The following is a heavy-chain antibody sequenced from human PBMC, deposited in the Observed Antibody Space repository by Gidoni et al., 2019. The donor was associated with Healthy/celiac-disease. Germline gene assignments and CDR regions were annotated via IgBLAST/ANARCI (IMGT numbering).Heavy chain of an antibody. Sequence: EVQLVESGGGLVKPGGSLRLSCAASGFTFSSYSMNWVRQAPAKGLEWVSSISSSSSYIYYADSVKGRFTISRDNAKNSLYLQMNSLRAEDTAVYYCARGRPQYSGSYYLAPKKPWEMSAFDIWGQGTMVTVSS. J-gene: IGHJ3*02. CDR2: ISSSSSYI. CDR1: GFTFSSYS. CDR3: ARGRPQYSGSYYLAPKKPWEMSAFDI. V-gene: IGHV3-21*01. D-gene: IGHD1-26*01.